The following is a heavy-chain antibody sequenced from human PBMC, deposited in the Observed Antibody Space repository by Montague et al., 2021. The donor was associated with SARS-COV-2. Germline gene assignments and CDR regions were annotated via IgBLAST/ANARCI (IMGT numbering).Heavy chain of an antibody. CDR3: SRDPRYSLGWSFDY. V-gene: IGHV6-1*01. J-gene: IGHJ4*02. D-gene: IGHD6-19*01. Sequence: CAISGDSDSGISLGCNSIKQSPEIHFQGLVRAYYMSEEDNDYAVSVTSQRTISTDTSNNKFSPQLSSVTPEDRAVYYCSRDPRYSLGWSFDYWGQGNLVTVSS. CDR2: AYYMSEEDN. CDR1: GDSDSGISLG.